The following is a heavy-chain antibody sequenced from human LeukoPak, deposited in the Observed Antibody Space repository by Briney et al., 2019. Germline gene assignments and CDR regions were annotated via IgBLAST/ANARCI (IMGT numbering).Heavy chain of an antibody. J-gene: IGHJ5*02. CDR2: IYTSGST. CDR3: AREKVGATDWFDP. Sequence: PSQTLSLTCTVSGGSMSSDNFYWSWIRQPAGKGLEWIGRIYTSGSTNYNPSLKSRVTISVDTSKNQFSLKLSSVTAADTAVYYCAREKVGATDWFDPWGQGTLVTVSS. CDR1: GGSMSSDNFY. V-gene: IGHV4-61*02. D-gene: IGHD1-26*01.